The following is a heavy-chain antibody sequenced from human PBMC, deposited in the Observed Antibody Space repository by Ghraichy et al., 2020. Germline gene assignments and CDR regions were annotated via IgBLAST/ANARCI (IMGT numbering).Heavy chain of an antibody. CDR3: ARASTHDY. V-gene: IGHV3-48*03. J-gene: IGHJ4*02. CDR1: GFTFSTYE. Sequence: GGSLRLSCAASGFTFSTYEMNWVRQAPGKGLEWVSYISGSGSTIYHADSVKGRFTISRDNAKDSLSRQMNSLRAEDTAVYYCARASTHDYWGRGTLVTVSS. CDR2: ISGSGSTI.